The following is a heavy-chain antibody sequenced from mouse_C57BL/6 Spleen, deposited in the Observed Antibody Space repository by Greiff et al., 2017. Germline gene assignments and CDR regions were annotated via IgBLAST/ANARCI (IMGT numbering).Heavy chain of an antibody. CDR2: IDPENGDT. V-gene: IGHV14-4*01. CDR1: GFNIKDDY. J-gene: IGHJ2*01. CDR3: TTEVLRYFDY. D-gene: IGHD1-1*01. Sequence: EVQLQQSGAELVRPGASVKLSCTASGFNIKDDYMHWVKQRPEQGLEWIGWIDPENGDTENASKFQGKATITADTSSNTAYLQLSSLTSEDTAVYYCTTEVLRYFDYWGQGTTLTVSS.